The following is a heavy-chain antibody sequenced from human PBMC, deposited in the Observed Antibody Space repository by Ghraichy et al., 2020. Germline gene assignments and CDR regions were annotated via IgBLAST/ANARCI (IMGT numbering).Heavy chain of an antibody. D-gene: IGHD3-22*01. V-gene: IGHV1-2*02. Sequence: ASVKVSCKASGYTFTGHYTHWVRQAPGQGFEWMGWINPNSGGTNYAQKFQGRVTMTRDTSISTAYMELSRLRSDDTAVYYCARDLNYYDSSGRITEYYGMDVWGQGTTFTVSS. CDR3: ARDLNYYDSSGRITEYYGMDV. CDR1: GYTFTGHY. CDR2: INPNSGGT. J-gene: IGHJ6*02.